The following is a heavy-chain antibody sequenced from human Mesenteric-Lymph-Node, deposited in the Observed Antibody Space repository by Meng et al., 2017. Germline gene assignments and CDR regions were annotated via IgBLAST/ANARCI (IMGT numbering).Heavy chain of an antibody. D-gene: IGHD2-2*01. CDR2: IYYSGST. V-gene: IGHV4-30-4*01. Sequence: QLQESGPGLVKPSETLSLTCTVSGGSISSADYYWSWIRQSPGKGLEWIGYIYYSGSTYYNLSLKSLVTISVDTSKNQFSLKLSSVTAADTAVYFCARGELLWDYWGQGTLVTVSS. CDR3: ARGELLWDY. CDR1: GGSISSADYY. J-gene: IGHJ4*02.